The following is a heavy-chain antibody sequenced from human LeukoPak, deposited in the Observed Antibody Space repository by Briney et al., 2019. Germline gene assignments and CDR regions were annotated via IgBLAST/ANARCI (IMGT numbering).Heavy chain of an antibody. CDR2: IHYSGST. CDR1: GGSFSGYY. Sequence: SETLSLTCAVYGGSFSGYYWGWIRQPPGKGVEWIGSIHYSGSTYYNPSLKTRVTKSLDTSKNQFSLKLSSVTAADTAVYYCARQQVAGRSFDYWGQGTLVTVSS. J-gene: IGHJ4*02. CDR3: ARQQVAGRSFDY. D-gene: IGHD6-13*01. V-gene: IGHV4-34*01.